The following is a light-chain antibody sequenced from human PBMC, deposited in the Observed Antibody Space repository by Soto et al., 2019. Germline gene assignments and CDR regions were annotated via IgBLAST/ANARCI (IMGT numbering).Light chain of an antibody. V-gene: IGKV3-20*01. CDR3: QQYGSSSEIT. CDR2: GAS. CDR1: QSVAGSY. Sequence: EIVLTQSSGTLSLSPGERATLSCRASQSVAGSYLAWYQQKPGQAPRLLIYGASSRATGFPDRFSGSGSGTDFTLTISGLEPEDSAVYYCQQYGSSSEITFGQGTRLEIK. J-gene: IGKJ5*01.